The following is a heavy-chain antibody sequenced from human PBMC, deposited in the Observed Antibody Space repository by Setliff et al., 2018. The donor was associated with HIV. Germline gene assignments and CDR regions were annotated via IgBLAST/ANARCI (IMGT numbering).Heavy chain of an antibody. V-gene: IGHV4-59*05. Sequence: SETLSLTCTVSGGSISSYYWSWIRQPPGKGLEWVGSIYYIGTTYYNPSLKSRVAISIDTSKNDFSLKLTSVTAADTAMYYCARLASTRDWYFDLWGRGTLVTVSS. D-gene: IGHD2-21*01. CDR2: IYYIGTT. J-gene: IGHJ2*01. CDR3: ARLASTRDWYFDL. CDR1: GGSISSYY.